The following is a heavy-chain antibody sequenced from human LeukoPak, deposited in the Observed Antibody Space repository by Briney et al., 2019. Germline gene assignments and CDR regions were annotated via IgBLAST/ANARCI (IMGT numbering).Heavy chain of an antibody. J-gene: IGHJ4*02. CDR3: AKRGVVIRVILVGFHKEAYYFDS. V-gene: IGHV3-23*01. CDR2: ISGSGGSA. Sequence: GGSLRLSCAVSGITLSNYGMSWVRQAPGKGLEWVAGISGSGGSANYADSVKGRFTISRDNPKNTLYLQMNSLRGEDTAVYFCAKRGVVIRVILVGFHKEAYYFDSWGQGALVTVSS. CDR1: GITLSNYG. D-gene: IGHD3-22*01.